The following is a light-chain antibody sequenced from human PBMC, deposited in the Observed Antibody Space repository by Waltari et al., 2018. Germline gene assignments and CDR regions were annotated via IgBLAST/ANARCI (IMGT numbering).Light chain of an antibody. CDR2: DAS. CDR3: QHRYNWPRT. CDR1: QSISNN. Sequence: ILLTQSPVILSVSPAGRATLSCRASQSISNNLAWYQQKPGQAPRLLIYDASNRATGIPARFSGSGSGTDFTLTIASLEPEDLAVYYCQHRYNWPRTFGQGTKVEIK. J-gene: IGKJ1*01. V-gene: IGKV3-11*01.